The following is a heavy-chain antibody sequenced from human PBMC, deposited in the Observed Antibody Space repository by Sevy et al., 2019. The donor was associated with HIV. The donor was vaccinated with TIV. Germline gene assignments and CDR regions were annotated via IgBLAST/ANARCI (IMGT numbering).Heavy chain of an antibody. CDR3: VYYDFWSGSSEYYMDV. Sequence: GGSLRLSCAASGFTFTNYWMHWVRQAPGKGLVWVSRINSDGSITTYADPVKGRFTISRDNAKNTLYLQMNSLRAEDTAVYYCVYYDFWSGSSEYYMDVWGKGTTVTVSS. CDR2: INSDGSIT. CDR1: GFTFTNYW. D-gene: IGHD3-3*01. V-gene: IGHV3-74*01. J-gene: IGHJ6*03.